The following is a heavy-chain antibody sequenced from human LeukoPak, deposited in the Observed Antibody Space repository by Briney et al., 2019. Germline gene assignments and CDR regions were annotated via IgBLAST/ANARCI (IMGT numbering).Heavy chain of an antibody. CDR3: VRESLDAFDI. CDR1: GFTFSSYG. V-gene: IGHV3-33*08. J-gene: IGHJ3*02. Sequence: GRSLRLSCAASGFTFSSYGMHWVRQAPGKGLEWVALIWYDGSNKYYADSVKGRFTISRDNSKNTLYLQINSLRAEDTAVYYCVRESLDAFDIWGQGTMVTVSS. CDR2: IWYDGSNK.